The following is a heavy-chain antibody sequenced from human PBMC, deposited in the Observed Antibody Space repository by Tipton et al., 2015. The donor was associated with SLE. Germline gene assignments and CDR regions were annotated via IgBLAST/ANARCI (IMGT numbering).Heavy chain of an antibody. V-gene: IGHV4-34*01. CDR2: INHSGST. Sequence: TLSLTCAVYGGSFSGYYWSWIRQPPGKGLEWIGEINHSGSTNYNPSLNSRVTISVDTSKNQFSLKLSSVTTADTAVYYCATEGSGWSHYMDVWGKGTTVTVSS. CDR3: ATEGSGWSHYMDV. CDR1: GGSFSGYY. J-gene: IGHJ6*03. D-gene: IGHD6-19*01.